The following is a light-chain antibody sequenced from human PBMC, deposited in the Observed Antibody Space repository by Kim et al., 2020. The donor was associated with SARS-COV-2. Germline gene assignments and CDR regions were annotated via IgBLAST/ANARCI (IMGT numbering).Light chain of an antibody. CDR2: YDS. CDR3: QAWASSSDQGV. J-gene: IGLJ2*01. V-gene: IGLV3-21*04. Sequence: SYELTQPPSVSVAPGKTARITCGGNNIGSKSVHWYQQKPGQAPVLVIYYDSDRPSGIPERFSGSNSGNTATLTISRVEAGDEADHSCQAWASSSDQGVFG. CDR1: NIGSKS.